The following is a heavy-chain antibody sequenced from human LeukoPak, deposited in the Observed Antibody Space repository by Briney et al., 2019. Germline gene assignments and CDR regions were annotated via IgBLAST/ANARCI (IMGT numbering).Heavy chain of an antibody. CDR1: GFTFSSYW. D-gene: IGHD6-13*01. CDR3: TRDEAAATD. Sequence: GGSLRLSCAGSGFTFSSYWMSWIRQAPGKGPEWVANIKQDGREKHYVDSVKGRFTISRDNAKNSLYLQMNSLRAEETAIYYCTRDEAAATDWGQGTLVTVSS. J-gene: IGHJ4*02. CDR2: IKQDGREK. V-gene: IGHV3-7*01.